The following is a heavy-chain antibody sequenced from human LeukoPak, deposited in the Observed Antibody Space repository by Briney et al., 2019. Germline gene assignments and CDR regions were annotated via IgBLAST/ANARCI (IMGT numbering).Heavy chain of an antibody. CDR2: MNPNSGNT. V-gene: IGHV1-8*03. CDR1: GYTFTSYD. Sequence: GASVKVSCKASGYTFTSYDINWVRQATGQGLEWMGWMNPNSGNTGYAQKFQGRVTITRNTSISTAYMELSSLRSEDTAVYYCARRYNEVVTADGRDYYYMDVWGKGTTVTVSS. D-gene: IGHD2-21*02. CDR3: ARRYNEVVTADGRDYYYMDV. J-gene: IGHJ6*03.